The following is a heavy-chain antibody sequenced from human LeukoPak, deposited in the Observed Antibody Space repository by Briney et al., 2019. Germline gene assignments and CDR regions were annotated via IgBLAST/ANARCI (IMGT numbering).Heavy chain of an antibody. Sequence: SLXXSXEASGFTFSSYWRNWVRQAPGKGLGWVSGINSGASSTSYADPVKGRFTISRDNAKNSLYLKMNSLKAKETVVNYCXXXXAXXSXSYYVGXYWGQGSLXTVSS. D-gene: IGHD1-26*01. CDR3: XXXXAXXSXSYYVGXY. CDR1: GFTFSSYW. V-gene: IGHV3-74*01. CDR2: INSGASST. J-gene: IGHJ4*02.